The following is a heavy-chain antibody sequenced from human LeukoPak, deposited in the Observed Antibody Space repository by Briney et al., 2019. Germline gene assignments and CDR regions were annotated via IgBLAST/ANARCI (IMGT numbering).Heavy chain of an antibody. CDR1: GFTFNYYG. Sequence: PGGSLRLSCAASGFTFNYYGMNWVRQAPGRGLEWLAFIRYDGGNKYYADSVKGRFTISRDNSKNTLYLEMNSLRAEDTAVYSCAKRKDASGSYHTQPYFDYWGQGTLVTVSS. D-gene: IGHD3-10*01. J-gene: IGHJ4*02. CDR2: IRYDGGNK. V-gene: IGHV3-30*02. CDR3: AKRKDASGSYHTQPYFDY.